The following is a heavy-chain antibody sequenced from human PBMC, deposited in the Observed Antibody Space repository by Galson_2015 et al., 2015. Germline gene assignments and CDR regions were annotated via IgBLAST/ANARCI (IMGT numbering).Heavy chain of an antibody. CDR3: ARVGDHRSLFYFDY. J-gene: IGHJ4*02. Sequence: QSGAEVKKSGESLTISCKGSGYTFTSYWIAWVRQMPGKGLEWMGIIYPGDSDTTYSPSFQGQVTISADKSISTAYLQWSSLKASDTAMYYCARVGDHRSLFYFDYWGQGTQVTVSS. D-gene: IGHD3-10*01. CDR2: IYPGDSDT. CDR1: GYTFTSYW. V-gene: IGHV5-51*01.